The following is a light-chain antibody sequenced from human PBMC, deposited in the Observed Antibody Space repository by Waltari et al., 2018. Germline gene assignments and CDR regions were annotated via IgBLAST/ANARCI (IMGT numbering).Light chain of an antibody. CDR2: GAS. J-gene: IGKJ4*01. Sequence: EIVLTQSPGTLSLSPGERATLSCRASQAVSTTSVTWYQQKPGQAPRPLIYGASSRATGIPDRLSGSGSGTEFTLTISRLEPEDFAVYYCQQYDSIVLTFGGGTRVEI. CDR3: QQYDSIVLT. CDR1: QAVSTTS. V-gene: IGKV3-20*01.